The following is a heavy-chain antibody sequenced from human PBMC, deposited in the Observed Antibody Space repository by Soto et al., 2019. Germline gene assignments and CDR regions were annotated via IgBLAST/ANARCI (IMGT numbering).Heavy chain of an antibody. Sequence: QVQLVQSGAEVKKPGSSVRVSCKASGGTLRNYGISWVRQAPGQGLEWMGGIIPVFGTANYAQKFQGRVTITADEFTRTVYMDVTSLGSEDTAVYYCSRGDATKTVVTTYYGMDVWCQGTTVTVSS. J-gene: IGHJ6*02. CDR2: IIPVFGTA. V-gene: IGHV1-69*12. D-gene: IGHD4-17*01. CDR3: SRGDATKTVVTTYYGMDV. CDR1: GGTLRNYG.